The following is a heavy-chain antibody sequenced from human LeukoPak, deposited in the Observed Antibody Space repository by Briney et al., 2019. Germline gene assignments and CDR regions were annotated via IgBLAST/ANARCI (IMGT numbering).Heavy chain of an antibody. Sequence: GGSLRLSCAASGFTVSSNYMSWVRQAPGKGLEWVSAVSDSGGSTYYADSVKGRFTISRDNSKNTPFLQMNSLRVEDTAVYYCAKGGGWLYYFDYWGQGTLVTVSS. D-gene: IGHD6-19*01. CDR1: GFTVSSNY. J-gene: IGHJ4*02. V-gene: IGHV3-23*01. CDR3: AKGGGWLYYFDY. CDR2: VSDSGGST.